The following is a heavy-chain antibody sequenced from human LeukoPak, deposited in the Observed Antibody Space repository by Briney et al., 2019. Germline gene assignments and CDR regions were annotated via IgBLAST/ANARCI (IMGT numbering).Heavy chain of an antibody. D-gene: IGHD3-10*01. CDR1: GFPFSNYG. V-gene: IGHV3-30*03. Sequence: PGGSLRLSCAASGFPFSNYGMHWVRQAPGKGLEWVAVISYDGSNEYYADSVKGRFPISRDNSKNTLYLQMNSLRAEDTAVYYCAGSWFYRDYFEFWGQGTVVPVSS. J-gene: IGHJ4*02. CDR3: AGSWFYRDYFEF. CDR2: ISYDGSNE.